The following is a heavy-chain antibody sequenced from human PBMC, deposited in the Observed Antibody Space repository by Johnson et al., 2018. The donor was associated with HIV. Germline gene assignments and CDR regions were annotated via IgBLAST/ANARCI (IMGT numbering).Heavy chain of an antibody. CDR1: GFTFSSYA. Sequence: EVQLVESGGGSAQPGGSLRLSCAASGFTFSSYAMSWVRQAPGKGLEWVSSISATGGSTYYADSVRGRFTISRDNSKNTLYLQMNSLRAEDTAVYYCAITAADDAFDIWGHGTVVTVSS. CDR3: AITAADDAFDI. D-gene: IGHD6-13*01. V-gene: IGHV3-23*04. CDR2: ISATGGST. J-gene: IGHJ3*02.